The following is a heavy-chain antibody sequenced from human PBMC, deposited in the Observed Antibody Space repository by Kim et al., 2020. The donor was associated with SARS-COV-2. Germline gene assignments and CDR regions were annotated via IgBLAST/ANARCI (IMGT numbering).Heavy chain of an antibody. V-gene: IGHV4-39*01. CDR3: ARHDPDYGANSVYY. Sequence: SETLSLMCSVSGGSFIGGSFYWGWIRQPPGEGLEWIGNIYNSGNTYYKTSLESRVAISIDTSKNQFSLRLSSVTAADTAVYYCARHDPDYGANSVYYWC. CDR1: GGSFIGGSFY. D-gene: IGHD4-17*01. J-gene: IGHJ4*01. CDR2: IYNSGNT.